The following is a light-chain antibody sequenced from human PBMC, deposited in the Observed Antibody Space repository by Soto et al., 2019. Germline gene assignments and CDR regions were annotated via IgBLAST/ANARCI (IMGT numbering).Light chain of an antibody. CDR2: GAS. V-gene: IGKV3D-15*01. J-gene: IGKJ2*01. Sequence: IVLTQSPGTLSSSPGERATLSCRASQSVSTNNLAWYQQRPGQAPRLLIYGASRRATGIPDRFSGSGSGTEFTLTIRSLQSEDFAVYYCQQYNDWPSNTFGQGTKLEIK. CDR1: QSVSTNN. CDR3: QQYNDWPSNT.